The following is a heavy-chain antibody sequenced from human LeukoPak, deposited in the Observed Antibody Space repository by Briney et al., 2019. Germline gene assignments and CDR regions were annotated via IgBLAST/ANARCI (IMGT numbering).Heavy chain of an antibody. CDR3: ARVPAAGTGPDY. D-gene: IGHD6-13*01. J-gene: IGHJ4*02. Sequence: SVKVSCKASVGTFSSYAISWVRQAPGQGLEWMGRIIPILGIANYAQKFQGRVTITADKSTSTAYMELSSLRSEDTAVYYCARVPAAGTGPDYWGQGTLVTVSS. V-gene: IGHV1-69*04. CDR2: IIPILGIA. CDR1: VGTFSSYA.